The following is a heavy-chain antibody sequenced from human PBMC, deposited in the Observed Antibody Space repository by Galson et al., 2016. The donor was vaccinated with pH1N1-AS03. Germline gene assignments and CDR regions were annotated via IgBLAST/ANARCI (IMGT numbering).Heavy chain of an antibody. D-gene: IGHD3-10*01. CDR1: GYTFTKYA. CDR3: ARDPYYGSWNYSDGVLHWFDH. V-gene: IGHV1-3*01. J-gene: IGHJ5*02. CDR2: INVANGDT. Sequence: SVKVSCKASGYTFTKYAIHWVRQAPGQRPEWMGWINVANGDTKYSQKFQGRVTITRDSSANTAYMALSSLRSEDTAVFYCARDPYYGSWNYSDGVLHWFDHWGQGTLVTVSS.